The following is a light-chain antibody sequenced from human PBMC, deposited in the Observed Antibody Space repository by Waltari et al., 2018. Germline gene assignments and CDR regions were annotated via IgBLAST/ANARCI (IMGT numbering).Light chain of an antibody. V-gene: IGLV1-47*01. CDR2: RNN. Sequence: QSVLTQPPSASGTPGQRVTISCSGTRSNIGSNYLYWYQQLPGTAPKLLIYRNNQRPSGVPDRFSGSKSGTSASLAISGLRSEDEAEYCCAAWDDSLSGRVFGGGTKVTVL. CDR1: RSNIGSNY. CDR3: AAWDDSLSGRV. J-gene: IGLJ3*02.